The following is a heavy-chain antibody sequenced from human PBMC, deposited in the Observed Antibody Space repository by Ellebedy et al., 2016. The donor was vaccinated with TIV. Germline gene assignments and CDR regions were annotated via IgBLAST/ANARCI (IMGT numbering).Heavy chain of an antibody. CDR1: GYTFTSYD. J-gene: IGHJ4*02. CDR3: ARVRDNSWYY. Sequence: ASVKVSCKASGYTFTSYDINWVRQATGQGLEWMGWMNPNSGNTGYAQNVQGRVTITRNTSISTAYMELSSLRSEDTAVYYCARVRDNSWYYWGQGTLVTVSS. V-gene: IGHV1-8*03. D-gene: IGHD6-13*01. CDR2: MNPNSGNT.